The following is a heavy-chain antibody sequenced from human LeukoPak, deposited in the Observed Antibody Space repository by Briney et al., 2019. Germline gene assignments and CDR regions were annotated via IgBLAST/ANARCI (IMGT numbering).Heavy chain of an antibody. V-gene: IGHV1-58*01. CDR1: GFAFTSSA. J-gene: IGHJ4*02. CDR2: IVVGSGNT. Sequence: ASVKVSCKASGFAFTSSAVQWVRQARGQRLEWIGWIVVGSGNTNYAQKFQERVTITRDMSTSTAYMELRSLRSDDMAVYYCARDYVRYFDWLPPQDYWGQGTLVTVSS. D-gene: IGHD3-9*01. CDR3: ARDYVRYFDWLPPQDY.